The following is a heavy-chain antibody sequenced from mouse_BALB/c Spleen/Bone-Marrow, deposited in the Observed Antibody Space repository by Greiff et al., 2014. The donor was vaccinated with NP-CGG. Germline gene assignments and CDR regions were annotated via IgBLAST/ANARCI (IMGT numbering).Heavy chain of an antibody. Sequence: QVQLKQSGPGLVAPSQSLSITCTVSGFSLTNYGVHWVRQPPGKGLEWLGVIWADGSTNYNSALMSRLSISKDNSKSQVFFKMNSLQTDDTDMYYCARITTVTGALDYWGQGTSVTVSS. V-gene: IGHV2-9*02. CDR2: IWADGST. CDR1: GFSLTNYG. J-gene: IGHJ4*01. D-gene: IGHD1-2*01. CDR3: ARITTVTGALDY.